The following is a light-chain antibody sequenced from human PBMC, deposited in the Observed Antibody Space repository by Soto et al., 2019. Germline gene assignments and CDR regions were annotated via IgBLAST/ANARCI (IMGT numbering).Light chain of an antibody. V-gene: IGLV2-23*01. Sequence: QSVLTQPASVSGSPGQSITISCTGNSSDVGSYNLVSWYQQHPGQAPKHMIYEGSKRPSGVSNRFSGCNSGNTASLTISGLQAEDEADYYCCSYAGSTTYYVFGTGPKLTVL. J-gene: IGLJ1*01. CDR1: SSDVGSYNL. CDR3: CSYAGSTTYYV. CDR2: EGS.